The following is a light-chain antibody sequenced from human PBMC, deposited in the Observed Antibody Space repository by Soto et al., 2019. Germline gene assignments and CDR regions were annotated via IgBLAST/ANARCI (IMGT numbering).Light chain of an antibody. CDR3: QSYDSSIFYV. CDR2: EDN. Sequence: NFMLTQPHSVSESPGKTVTISCTRSSGSIASNYGQWYQQRPGSAPTTVIYEDNQRPSGVPDRFSGSIDSSSNSASLAISGLKTEDEADYYCQSYDSSIFYVFGTGTKVTVL. V-gene: IGLV6-57*03. CDR1: SGSIASNY. J-gene: IGLJ1*01.